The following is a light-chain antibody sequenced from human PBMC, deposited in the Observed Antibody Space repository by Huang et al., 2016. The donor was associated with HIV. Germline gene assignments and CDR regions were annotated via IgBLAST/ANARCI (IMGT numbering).Light chain of an antibody. CDR1: LSVSSGY. CDR2: GSA. CDR3: QQYGSSPMYS. J-gene: IGKJ2*01. V-gene: IGKV3-20*01. Sequence: EIVLTQSPGTLSLSPVERATLACTASLSVSSGYLAWYQQEPGQAPRLLIYGSASRATGIPDRFSGSGSGTDFTLTISRLGPEVFAVYYCQQYGSSPMYSFGQGTKLEIK.